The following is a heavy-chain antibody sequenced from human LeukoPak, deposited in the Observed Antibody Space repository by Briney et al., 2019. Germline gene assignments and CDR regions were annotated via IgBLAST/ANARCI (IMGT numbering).Heavy chain of an antibody. CDR2: ISVYNGNT. Sequence: ASVKVSCKASGYTFINYDISWVRQAPGQGLEWMGWISVYNGNTNYAQKFQGRVTMTTDTSTNTAYMELRSLRSEDTAVYYCAREGEDYGGNLGNYWGQGTLVTVSS. CDR1: GYTFINYD. J-gene: IGHJ4*02. V-gene: IGHV1-18*01. D-gene: IGHD4-23*01. CDR3: AREGEDYGGNLGNY.